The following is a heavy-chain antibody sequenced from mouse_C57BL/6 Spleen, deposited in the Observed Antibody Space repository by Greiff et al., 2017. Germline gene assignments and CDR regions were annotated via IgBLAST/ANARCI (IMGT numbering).Heavy chain of an antibody. D-gene: IGHD2-3*01. CDR3: ARRPYDGYYFYWYFDV. Sequence: EVQGVESGGGLVKPGGSLKLSCAASGFTFSDYGMHWVRQAPEKGLEWVAYISSGSSTIYYADTVKGRFTISRDNAKNTLFLQMTSLRSEDTAMYYCARRPYDGYYFYWYFDVWGTGTTVTVSS. CDR1: GFTFSDYG. J-gene: IGHJ1*03. V-gene: IGHV5-17*01. CDR2: ISSGSSTI.